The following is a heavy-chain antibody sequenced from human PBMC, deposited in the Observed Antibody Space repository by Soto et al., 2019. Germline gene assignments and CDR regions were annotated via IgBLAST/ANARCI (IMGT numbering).Heavy chain of an antibody. J-gene: IGHJ5*02. CDR3: ARDVPAVGTGWFDP. Sequence: SEALSLTCTVSGDSTTNSYWSWIRQAAGKRLEWIGRFSSTGSSHYNPSLKSRVTMSLDTSTNQFSLKLTSVTAADTAVYYCARDVPAVGTGWFDPWGQGTLVTVSS. CDR1: GDSTTNSY. CDR2: FSSTGSS. V-gene: IGHV4-4*07. D-gene: IGHD6-13*01.